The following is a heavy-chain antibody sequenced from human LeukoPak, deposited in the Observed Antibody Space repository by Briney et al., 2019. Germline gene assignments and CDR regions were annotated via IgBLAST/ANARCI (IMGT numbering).Heavy chain of an antibody. Sequence: SETLSLTCAVYGGSFSGYYWSWIRQPPGKGLEWIGEINHSGSTNYNPSLKSRVTISVDTSKNQFSLKLSSVTAADTAVYYCARGVEGSGYPNYFDYWGQGTQVTVSS. CDR1: GGSFSGYY. D-gene: IGHD3-22*01. CDR3: ARGVEGSGYPNYFDY. CDR2: INHSGST. J-gene: IGHJ4*02. V-gene: IGHV4-34*01.